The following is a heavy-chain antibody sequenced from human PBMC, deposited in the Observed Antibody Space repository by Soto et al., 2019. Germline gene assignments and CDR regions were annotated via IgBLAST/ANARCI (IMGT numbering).Heavy chain of an antibody. CDR2: IYYSGST. CDR3: ARAFSKEWLRLGSYFDY. D-gene: IGHD5-12*01. CDR1: GGSICSGGYY. Sequence: SETLSLTCTVSGGSICSGGYYWSWIRQHPGKGLEWIGYIYYSGSTYYNPSLKSRVTISVDTSKNQFSLKLSSVTAADTAVYYCARAFSKEWLRLGSYFDYWGQGTLVTVSS. V-gene: IGHV4-31*03. J-gene: IGHJ4*02.